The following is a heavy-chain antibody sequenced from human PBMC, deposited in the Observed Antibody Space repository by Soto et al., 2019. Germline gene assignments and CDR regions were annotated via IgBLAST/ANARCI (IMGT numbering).Heavy chain of an antibody. CDR3: ARESIAARHYYYGMDV. D-gene: IGHD6-6*01. V-gene: IGHV1-46*01. Sequence: ASVKVSCKASGYTFTSYYMHWVRQAPGQGLEWMGIINPSGGSTSYAQKFQGRVTMTRDTSTGTVYMELSSLRSEDTAVYYCARESIAARHYYYGMDVWGQGTTVTVSS. CDR2: INPSGGST. J-gene: IGHJ6*02. CDR1: GYTFTSYY.